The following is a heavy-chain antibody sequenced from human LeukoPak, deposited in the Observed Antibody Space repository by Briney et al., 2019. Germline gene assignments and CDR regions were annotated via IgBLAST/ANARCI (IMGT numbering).Heavy chain of an antibody. V-gene: IGHV1-2*02. J-gene: IGHJ5*02. CDR1: GYTFTGYY. CDR2: INPNSGGT. Sequence: ASVKVSCKASGYTFTGYYMHWVRQAPGQGLVWMGWINPNSGGTNYAQKFQGRVTMTRDTSISTAYMELSRLRSDDTAVYYCASDFWSGLHNWFDPWGQGTLVTVSS. CDR3: ASDFWSGLHNWFDP. D-gene: IGHD3-3*01.